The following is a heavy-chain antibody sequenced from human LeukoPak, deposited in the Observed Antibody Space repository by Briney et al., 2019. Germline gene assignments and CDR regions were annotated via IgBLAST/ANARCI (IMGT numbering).Heavy chain of an antibody. D-gene: IGHD3-9*01. CDR1: GFTFSDYE. J-gene: IGHJ6*03. V-gene: IGHV3-48*01. CDR2: ISTNGVNI. CDR3: AKSGPSRYYDILTGIYYYYYYMDV. Sequence: PGGSLRLSCAASGFTFSDYEMNWVRQAPGKGLEWLSYISTNGVNIHYADSVKGRFTISRDNAKNSLYLQMNSLRAEDTAVYYCAKSGPSRYYDILTGIYYYYYYMDVWGKGTTVTVSS.